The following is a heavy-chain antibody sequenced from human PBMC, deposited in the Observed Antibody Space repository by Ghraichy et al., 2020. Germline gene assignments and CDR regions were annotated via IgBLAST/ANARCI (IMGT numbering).Heavy chain of an antibody. V-gene: IGHV4-31*03. J-gene: IGHJ6*02. CDR3: ARDSGSSTVYYYGMDV. CDR1: GGSISSGGYY. Sequence: SETLSLTCTVSGGSISSGGYYWSWIRQHPGKGLEWIGYIYYSGSTYYNPSLKSRVTISVDTSKNQFSLKLSSVTAADTAVYYCARDSGSSTVYYYGMDVWGQGTTVTVSS. D-gene: IGHD5-12*01. CDR2: IYYSGST.